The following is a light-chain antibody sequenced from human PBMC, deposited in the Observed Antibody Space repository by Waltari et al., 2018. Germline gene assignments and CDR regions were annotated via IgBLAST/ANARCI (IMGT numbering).Light chain of an antibody. Sequence: ENPMTQSPSLPSASVGDRVTLTCRASQSIDTWLAWYQQKPGKAPELLISKASTLESGVPSRFSGRGSGTEFTLTISGLQPDDFATYYCQQYNSYSHTFGPGTKLEI. CDR2: KAS. V-gene: IGKV1-5*03. CDR1: QSIDTW. J-gene: IGKJ2*01. CDR3: QQYNSYSHT.